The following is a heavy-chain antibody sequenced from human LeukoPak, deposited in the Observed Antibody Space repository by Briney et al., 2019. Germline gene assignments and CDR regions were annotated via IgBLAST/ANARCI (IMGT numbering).Heavy chain of an antibody. J-gene: IGHJ4*02. CDR2: ISSSSSYI. CDR3: ARSDRVGAYFDY. D-gene: IGHD1-26*01. Sequence: GGSLRLSCAASGFTFSSYSMNWVRQAPGKGLEWVSSISSSSSYIYYADSVKGRFTISRDNAKNSLYLQMNSLRAEDTAVYYCARSDRVGAYFDYWGQGTLVTVSS. CDR1: GFTFSSYS. V-gene: IGHV3-21*01.